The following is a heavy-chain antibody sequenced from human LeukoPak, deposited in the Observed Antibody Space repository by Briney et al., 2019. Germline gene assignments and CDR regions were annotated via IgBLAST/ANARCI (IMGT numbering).Heavy chain of an antibody. J-gene: IGHJ4*02. CDR1: SGSISSYY. CDR2: IYYSGSS. CDR3: ARTEYYFDH. V-gene: IGHV4-59*01. Sequence: SETLSLTCTVSSGSISSYYWSWIRQAPGKGLEWIGYIYYSGSSNYNPSFKSRVTMSVDTSKKQFSLRLGSLTAADTAVYYCARTEYYFDHWGQGSLVTVSS.